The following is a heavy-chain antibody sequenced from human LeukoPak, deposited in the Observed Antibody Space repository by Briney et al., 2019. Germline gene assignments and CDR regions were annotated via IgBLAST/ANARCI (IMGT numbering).Heavy chain of an antibody. D-gene: IGHD5-12*01. V-gene: IGHV4-39*01. J-gene: IGHJ5*01. CDR2: IYYSGST. CDR3: ARRLRGFDS. Sequence: SETLSLTCTVSGGSISSSSYYWGWIRQPPGKGLEWIGSIYYSGSTYYNPSLKSRVTISVDTSKNQFSLTLSSVTAADTALYYCARRLRGFDSWGQGTLVTVSS. CDR1: GGSISSSSYY.